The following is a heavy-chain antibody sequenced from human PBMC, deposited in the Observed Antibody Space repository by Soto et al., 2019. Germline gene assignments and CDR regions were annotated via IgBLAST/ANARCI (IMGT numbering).Heavy chain of an antibody. CDR2: ISFDGTET. CDR1: GFIFSNYG. V-gene: IGHV3-30*18. CDR3: AKDRGWRVSMLRGVNSFDS. J-gene: IGHJ4*01. D-gene: IGHD3-10*01. Sequence: GGSLRLSCAASGFIFSNYGLHWVRQGPGKGLEWVAVISFDGTETYYADSVKGRFTISRDSSKNTLFLQMHSLRPEDTAVYYCAKDRGWRVSMLRGVNSFDSWGHGALVTVSS.